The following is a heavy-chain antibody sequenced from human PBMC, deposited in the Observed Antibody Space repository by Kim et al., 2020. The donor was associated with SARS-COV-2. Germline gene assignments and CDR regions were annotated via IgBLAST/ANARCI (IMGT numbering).Heavy chain of an antibody. CDR1: GFTFDDYT. D-gene: IGHD4-17*01. CDR3: AKGPYGGPGGTFFDY. V-gene: IGHV3-43*01. J-gene: IGHJ4*02. Sequence: GGSLRLSCAASGFTFDDYTMHWVRQAPGKGLEWVSLISWDGGSTYYADSVKGRFTISRDNSKNSLYLQMNSLRTEDTALYYCAKGPYGGPGGTFFDYWGQGTLVTVSS. CDR2: ISWDGGST.